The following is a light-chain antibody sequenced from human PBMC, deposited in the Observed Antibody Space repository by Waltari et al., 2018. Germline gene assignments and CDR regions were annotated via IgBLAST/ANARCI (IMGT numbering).Light chain of an antibody. V-gene: IGKV1-5*03. CDR3: QQYDRYLWT. J-gene: IGKJ1*01. CDR1: QRIDRW. Sequence: QLTHSPPTLSASVGDTLTITCRASQRIDRWLAWYQQKPGTAPKLLIHQASNLQTGVPPRFSGSGSGTEFTLTISNLLPDDFATYYCQQYDRYLWTFGQGTKVEL. CDR2: QAS.